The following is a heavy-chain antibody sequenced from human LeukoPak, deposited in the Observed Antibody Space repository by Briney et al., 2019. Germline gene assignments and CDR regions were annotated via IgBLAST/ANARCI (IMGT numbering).Heavy chain of an antibody. CDR1: GFTFSNYG. D-gene: IGHD6-19*01. CDR3: AKDGSAWYLDY. V-gene: IGHV3-30*18. Sequence: PGGSLRLSCAASGFTFSNYGMQWVRQAPGEGLEWVALIAYDGSYKYYADSVKGRFTISRDNSKNTLDLQMNSLRAEDTAVYCCAKDGSAWYLDYWGQGTLVTVSS. J-gene: IGHJ4*02. CDR2: IAYDGSYK.